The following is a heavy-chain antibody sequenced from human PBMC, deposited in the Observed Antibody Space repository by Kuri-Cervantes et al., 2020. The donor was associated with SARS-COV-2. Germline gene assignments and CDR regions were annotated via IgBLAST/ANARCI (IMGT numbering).Heavy chain of an antibody. V-gene: IGHV3-74*01. D-gene: IGHD2-8*01. CDR1: GLTFSSYW. CDR3: AVAACTNDICYSNNPFDY. Sequence: GESLKISCAASGLTFSSYWMHWVRQAPGKGLVWVSRINSDGSTTSYADSVKGRFTISRDNAKNTPYLQMNSLTAEDTAVYYCAVAACTNDICYSNNPFDYWGQGTLVTVSS. CDR2: INSDGSTT. J-gene: IGHJ4*02.